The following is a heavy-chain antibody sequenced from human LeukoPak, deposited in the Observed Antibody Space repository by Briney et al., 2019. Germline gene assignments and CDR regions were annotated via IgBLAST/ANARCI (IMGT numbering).Heavy chain of an antibody. CDR1: GYSFTTHW. CDR2: IYPGDSDA. J-gene: IGHJ3*02. V-gene: IGHV5-51*01. CDR3: ARALQPYAFDI. Sequence: GESLKISCKGSGYSFTTHWIGWVRQKPGKGLEWMGIIYPGDSDARYSPSFQGQVTISVDKSISTAYLQWSSLKASDTAMYYCARALQPYAFDIWGQGTMVTVSS. D-gene: IGHD1-1*01.